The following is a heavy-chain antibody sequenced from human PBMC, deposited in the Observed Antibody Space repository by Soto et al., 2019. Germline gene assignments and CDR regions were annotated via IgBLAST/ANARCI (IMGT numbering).Heavy chain of an antibody. CDR2: ITAYNGNT. CDR1: GYTFTSYG. V-gene: IGHV1-18*01. J-gene: IGHJ4*02. Sequence: QVQLVQSGAEVKKPGASVKVSCKASGYTFTSYGITWVRQAPGQGLEWMGWITAYNGNTNYAQKFQGRFNMTTDTXXXXXXXXXXXXXXXXXXXXXXXXXXXXXXFDYWGQGTLVTVSS. CDR3: XXXXXXXXFDY.